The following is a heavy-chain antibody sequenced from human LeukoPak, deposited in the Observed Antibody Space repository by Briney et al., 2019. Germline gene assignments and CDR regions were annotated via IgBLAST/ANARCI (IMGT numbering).Heavy chain of an antibody. V-gene: IGHV3-74*01. CDR2: VNPDGRTT. CDR1: GFTLSSYW. CDR3: ARSAYYGSNGYYFDY. Sequence: PGGSLRLSCAASGFTLSSYWIHWVRQAPGQGLIWVSRVNPDGRTTTYADSVKGRFTISRDNSKNTLYLQMNSLRAEDTAVYCCARSAYYGSNGYYFDYWGQGTLVTVSS. D-gene: IGHD3-22*01. J-gene: IGHJ4*02.